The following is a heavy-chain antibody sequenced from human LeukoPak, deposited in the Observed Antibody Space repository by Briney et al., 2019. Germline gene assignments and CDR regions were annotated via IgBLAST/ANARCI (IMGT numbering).Heavy chain of an antibody. CDR2: NIPNSGDT. V-gene: IGHV1-2*06. CDR1: GYTFTGYY. CDR3: ARASSGLYFLDY. Sequence: ASVKVSCKASGYTFTGYYIHWVRQAPGQGLEWMGRNIPNSGDTKYAQKFQGRVAMTRDTSISTVYMELSGLRSNDTAVYHCARASSGLYFLDYWGQGTLVTVSS. D-gene: IGHD6-19*01. J-gene: IGHJ4*02.